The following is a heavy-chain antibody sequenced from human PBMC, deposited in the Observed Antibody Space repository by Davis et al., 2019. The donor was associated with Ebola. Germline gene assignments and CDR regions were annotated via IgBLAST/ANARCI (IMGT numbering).Heavy chain of an antibody. CDR2: IYYSGST. D-gene: IGHD1-1*01. V-gene: IGHV4-59*08. CDR1: GGSISSYY. CDR3: ARHSTRYYYYGMDV. Sequence: SETLSLTCTVPGGSISSYYWSWIRQPPGKGLEWIGYIYYSGSTNYNPSLKSRVTISVDTSKNQFSLKLSSVTAADTAVYYCARHSTRYYYYGMDVWGQGTTVTVSS. J-gene: IGHJ6*02.